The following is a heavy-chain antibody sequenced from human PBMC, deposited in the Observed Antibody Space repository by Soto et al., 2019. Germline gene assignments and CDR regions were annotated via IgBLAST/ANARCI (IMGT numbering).Heavy chain of an antibody. D-gene: IGHD3-22*01. CDR2: ILYSGTT. CDR3: ASQTITMMIDH. J-gene: IGHJ4*02. Sequence: QLQLQESGPGLQKPSETLSLTCTVSGGSISSSNYFWGWIRQSPEKELEWIGAILYSGTTYYKPSLKSRVTISVDTSKNQFSLKLGSVTAADTAVYYCASQTITMMIDHWAQGTLVTVSS. CDR1: GGSISSSNYF. V-gene: IGHV4-39*01.